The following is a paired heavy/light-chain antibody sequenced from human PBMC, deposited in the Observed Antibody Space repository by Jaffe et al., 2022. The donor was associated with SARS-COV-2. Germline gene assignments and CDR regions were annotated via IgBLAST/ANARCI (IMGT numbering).Light chain of an antibody. V-gene: IGKV1-5*03. CDR1: QSISSW. Sequence: DIQMTQSPSTLSAAVGDRVNITCRASQSISSWLAWYQQKPGKAPKLLIYKASSSESGVPSRFSGSGSGTEFTLTISSLQPDDFATYYCQQYDSYSWPFGQGTKVEVK. J-gene: IGKJ1*01. CDR2: KAS. CDR3: QQYDSYSWP.
Heavy chain of an antibody. J-gene: IGHJ4*02. CDR1: GFTFDTYW. CDR3: ARGFQLFDY. V-gene: IGHV3-7*04. D-gene: IGHD1-1*01. CDR2: INQDGSEK. Sequence: EVQLVESGGGLVQPGGSLRLSCAASGFTFDTYWMTWVRQAPGKGLEWVANINQDGSEKSYVASVRGRFTMSRDNARNSLNLQMNSLRAEDTAVYFCARGFQLFDYWGRGTLVTVSS.